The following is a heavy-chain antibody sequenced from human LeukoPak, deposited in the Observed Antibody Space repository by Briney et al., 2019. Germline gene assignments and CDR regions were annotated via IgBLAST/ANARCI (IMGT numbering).Heavy chain of an antibody. Sequence: SETLSLTCAVYGGSFSGYYWSWIRQPPGKGLEWIGEINHSGSTNYNPSLKSRVTISVDTSKNQFSLKLSSVTAADTAVYYCARDPYDNRGYGAFDLWGQGTVVTVSS. CDR2: INHSGST. V-gene: IGHV4-34*01. D-gene: IGHD3-22*01. CDR1: GGSFSGYY. J-gene: IGHJ3*01. CDR3: ARDPYDNRGYGAFDL.